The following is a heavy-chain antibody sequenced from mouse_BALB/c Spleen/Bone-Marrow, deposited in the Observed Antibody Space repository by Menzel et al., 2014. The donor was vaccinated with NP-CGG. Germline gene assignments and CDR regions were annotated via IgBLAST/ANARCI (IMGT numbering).Heavy chain of an antibody. CDR3: TKLLRLRKYFDV. CDR2: ISRGGSYT. J-gene: IGHJ1*01. V-gene: IGHV5-6-4*01. CDR1: GFTLSGYN. Sequence: EVQVVESGGGLVKPGGSLKLSCAASGFTLSGYNMSWVRQTPEKRLEWVATISRGGSYTYYLDSVKGRFTISRDNAENTLYLQMSSLKSEDTAMYYCTKLLRLRKYFDVWGAGTTVTVSS. D-gene: IGHD1-2*01.